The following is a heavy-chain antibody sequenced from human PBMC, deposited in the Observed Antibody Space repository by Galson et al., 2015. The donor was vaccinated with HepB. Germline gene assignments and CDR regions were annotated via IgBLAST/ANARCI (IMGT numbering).Heavy chain of an antibody. CDR2: ITSRSSTT. V-gene: IGHV3-48*01. Sequence: SLRLSCAASGFTFSSYSMNWVRQAPGRGLEWVSYITSRSSTTYYADSVKGRFTISRDNAKNSLHLQMRRLRAEDTAGYYCAGKDWATSIDYWGQGTLVTVSS. CDR3: AGKDWATSIDY. CDR1: GFTFSSYS. J-gene: IGHJ4*02. D-gene: IGHD5-12*01.